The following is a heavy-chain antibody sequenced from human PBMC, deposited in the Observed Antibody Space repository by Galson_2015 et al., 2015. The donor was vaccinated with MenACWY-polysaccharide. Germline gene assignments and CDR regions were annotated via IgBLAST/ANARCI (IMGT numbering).Heavy chain of an antibody. V-gene: IGHV1-18*01. CDR2: ISAYNGNT. J-gene: IGHJ4*02. Sequence: SVKVSCKASGYTFTSYGISWVRQAPGQGLEWMGWISAYNGNTNYAQKLQGRVTMTTDTSTSTAYMELRSLRSDDTAVYYCARDLKTDSSGYYEGGFDYWGQGTLVTVSS. CDR3: ARDLKTDSSGYYEGGFDY. D-gene: IGHD3-22*01. CDR1: GYTFTSYG.